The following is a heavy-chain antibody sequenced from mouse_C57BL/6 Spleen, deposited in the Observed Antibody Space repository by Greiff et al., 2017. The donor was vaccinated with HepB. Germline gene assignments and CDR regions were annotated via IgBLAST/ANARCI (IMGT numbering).Heavy chain of an antibody. CDR2: IDPSDSET. V-gene: IGHV1-52*01. CDR1: GYTFTSYW. D-gene: IGHD2-1*01. Sequence: QVQLKQPGAELVRPGSSVKLSCKASGYTFTSYWMHWVKQRPIQGLEWIGNIDPSDSETHYNQKFKDKATLTVDKSSSTAYMQLSSLTSEDSAVYYCARGDGNSSYWYFDVWGTGTTVTVSS. CDR3: ARGDGNSSYWYFDV. J-gene: IGHJ1*03.